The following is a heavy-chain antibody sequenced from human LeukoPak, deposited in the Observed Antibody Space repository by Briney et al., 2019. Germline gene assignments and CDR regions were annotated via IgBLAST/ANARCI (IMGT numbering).Heavy chain of an antibody. J-gene: IGHJ4*02. CDR1: GGSISSGGYS. CDR3: ARGEKFSSGWFWVSAWVFDY. Sequence: SSETLSLTCTVSGGSISSGGYSWSWIRQPPGKGLEWIGYIYHSGSTYYNPSLKSRVTISVDTSKNQFSLKLSSVTAADTAVYYCARGEKFSSGWFWVSAWVFDYWGQGTLVTVSS. D-gene: IGHD6-19*01. CDR2: IYHSGST. V-gene: IGHV4-30-2*01.